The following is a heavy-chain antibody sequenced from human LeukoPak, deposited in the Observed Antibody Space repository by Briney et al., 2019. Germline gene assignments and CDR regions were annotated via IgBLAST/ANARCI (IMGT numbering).Heavy chain of an antibody. CDR1: GHSFTSHY. CDR3: ARSQVEMATNGYYYYYMDV. Sequence: ASVKVPCKASGHSFTSHYMHWVRQAPRQGLEWLRLIDPSGSSTLYAQKFQGRVTMTRDMSTTTDYMELSSLRSEDTAVYYCARSQVEMATNGYYYYYMDVWGKGTTVTISS. J-gene: IGHJ6*03. CDR2: IDPSGSST. V-gene: IGHV1-46*01. D-gene: IGHD5-24*01.